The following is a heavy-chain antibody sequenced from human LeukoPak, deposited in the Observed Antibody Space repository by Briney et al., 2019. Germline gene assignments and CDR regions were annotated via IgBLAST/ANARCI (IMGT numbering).Heavy chain of an antibody. CDR2: ISFSNSTL. CDR3: AGGGATSFDY. CDR1: GFNVSYYS. J-gene: IGHJ4*02. V-gene: IGHV3-48*04. Sequence: GGSLRLSCAASGFNVSYYSMNWVRQAPGKGLEWVSYISFSNSTLYYADSVRGRFTISRDNAKNSLSLQMNSLRAEDTAVSDCAGGGATSFDYWGQGILVTVSS. D-gene: IGHD5-12*01.